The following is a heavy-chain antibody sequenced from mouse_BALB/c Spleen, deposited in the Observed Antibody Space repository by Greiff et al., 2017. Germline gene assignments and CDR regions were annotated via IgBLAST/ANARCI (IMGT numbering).Heavy chain of an antibody. D-gene: IGHD2-12*01. Sequence: EVKLVESGPGLVKPSQSLSLTCSVTGYSITSGYYWNWIRQFPGNKLEWMGYISYDGSNNYNPSLKNRISITRDTSKNQFFLKLNSVTTEDTATYYCANYYSGYFDVWGAGTTVTVSS. CDR3: ANYYSGYFDV. J-gene: IGHJ1*01. CDR2: ISYDGSN. CDR1: GYSITSGYY. V-gene: IGHV3-6*02.